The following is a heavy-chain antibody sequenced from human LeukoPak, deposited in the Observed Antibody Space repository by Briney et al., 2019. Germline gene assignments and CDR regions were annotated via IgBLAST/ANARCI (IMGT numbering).Heavy chain of an antibody. J-gene: IGHJ3*02. Sequence: SETLSLTCTVSGGSISSYYWSWIRQPPGKGLEWIGYIYYSGSTNYNPSLKSRVTISVDTSENQFSLKLSSVTAADTAVYYCARDGAVDILTGYGAFDMWGQGTMVTVSS. D-gene: IGHD3-9*01. CDR3: ARDGAVDILTGYGAFDM. CDR1: GGSISSYY. CDR2: IYYSGST. V-gene: IGHV4-59*01.